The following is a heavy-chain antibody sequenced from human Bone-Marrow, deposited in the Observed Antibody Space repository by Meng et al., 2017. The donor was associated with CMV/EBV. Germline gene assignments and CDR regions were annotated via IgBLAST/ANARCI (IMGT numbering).Heavy chain of an antibody. J-gene: IGHJ6*02. D-gene: IGHD5-12*01. CDR1: GGTFSSYA. V-gene: IGHV1-69*05. CDR3: ARHSSIVATIYYYYYGMDV. CDR2: IIPIFGTA. Sequence: SVKVSCKASGGTFSSYAISWVRQAPGQGLEWMGGIIPIFGTANYAQKFRGRVTITTDESTSTAYMELSSLRSEDTAVYYCARHSSIVATIYYYYYGMDVWGQGTTVTVSS.